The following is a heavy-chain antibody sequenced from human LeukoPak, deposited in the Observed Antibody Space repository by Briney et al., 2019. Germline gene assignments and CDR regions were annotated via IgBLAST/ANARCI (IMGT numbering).Heavy chain of an antibody. D-gene: IGHD1-26*01. J-gene: IGHJ3*01. CDR2: INTDGNST. CDR3: ARVIGWDEPFDL. V-gene: IGHV3-74*01. Sequence: GGSLRLSCSASGFTLSNFWIHWVRQAPGKGLVWVSRINTDGNSTNYADSVKGRFAVSRDNAKNTLYLQMNSLRVEDTAVYYCARVIGWDEPFDLWGQGTMVTVSS. CDR1: GFTLSNFW.